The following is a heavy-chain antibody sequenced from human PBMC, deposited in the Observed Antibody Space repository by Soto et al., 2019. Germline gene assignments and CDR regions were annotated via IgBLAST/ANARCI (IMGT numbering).Heavy chain of an antibody. Sequence: EVQLVESGGGLVQPGGSLRLSCAASGFTFSSSWMSWVRQAPGKGLEWVASIKQDGSDKYYVDSVKGRFTVSRDDAKNSLYLQMNSLRADDTAVYYCARDGYCGTSSCYAGGQFLRWFDPWGQGTLVTVSS. V-gene: IGHV3-7*01. D-gene: IGHD2-2*03. J-gene: IGHJ5*02. CDR3: ARDGYCGTSSCYAGGQFLRWFDP. CDR1: GFTFSSSW. CDR2: IKQDGSDK.